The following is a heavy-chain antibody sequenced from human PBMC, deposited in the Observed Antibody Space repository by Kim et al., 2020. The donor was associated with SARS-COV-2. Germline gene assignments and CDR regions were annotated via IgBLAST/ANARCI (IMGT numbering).Heavy chain of an antibody. V-gene: IGHV3-30*04. D-gene: IGHD3-22*01. CDR1: GFTFSSYA. CDR2: ISYDGSNK. J-gene: IGHJ6*02. Sequence: GGSLRLSCAASGFTFSSYAMHWVRQAPGIGLEWVAVISYDGSNKYYADSVKGRFTISRDNSKNTLYLQMNSLRAEDTAVYYCARDYYDSRGYSYGMDVWGQGTTGTVPS. CDR3: ARDYYDSRGYSYGMDV.